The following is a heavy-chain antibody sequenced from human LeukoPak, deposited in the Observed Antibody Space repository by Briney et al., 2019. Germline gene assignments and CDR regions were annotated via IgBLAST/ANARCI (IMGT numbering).Heavy chain of an antibody. V-gene: IGHV4-59*01. J-gene: IGHJ3*02. CDR2: IYDTGTT. D-gene: IGHD2/OR15-2a*01. CDR3: ARGIRSREDAFDI. CDR1: GGSISSYY. Sequence: SETLSLTCTVSGGSISSYYWSWIRQPPGKGLEWIGYIYDTGTTNYNPSLKRRVTISIDTSKSQFSLRLSSVTAADTAVYYCARGIRSREDAFDIWGQGTMVTVSS.